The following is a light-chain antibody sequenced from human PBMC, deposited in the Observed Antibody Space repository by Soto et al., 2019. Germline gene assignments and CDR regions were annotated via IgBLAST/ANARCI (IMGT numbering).Light chain of an antibody. CDR2: AAS. CDR3: QQLNSYPLT. Sequence: QLTQSPSSLSASVVARVTITFRASQGIASYLAWYQQKPGQAPKLLIYAASTLQSGVPSRFSGSGSGTDFTLTISSLQPEDFATYYCQQLNSYPLTFGGGTKVDIK. CDR1: QGIASY. J-gene: IGKJ4*01. V-gene: IGKV1-9*01.